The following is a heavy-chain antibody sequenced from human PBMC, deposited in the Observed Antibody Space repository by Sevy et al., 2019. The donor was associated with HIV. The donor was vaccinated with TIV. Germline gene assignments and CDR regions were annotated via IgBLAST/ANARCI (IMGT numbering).Heavy chain of an antibody. CDR2: TSAYNGNT. V-gene: IGHV1-18*01. J-gene: IGHJ6*03. Sequence: ASVKVSCKASGYTFTYHAISWVRQAPGQGLEWVGWTSAYNGNTNYAPKLQDRVTMTSDTSTSTAYMELRNLRSDDTAVYYCARLFSGYMDVWGKGTTVTVSS. CDR3: ARLFSGYMDV. D-gene: IGHD3-10*02. CDR1: GYTFTYHA.